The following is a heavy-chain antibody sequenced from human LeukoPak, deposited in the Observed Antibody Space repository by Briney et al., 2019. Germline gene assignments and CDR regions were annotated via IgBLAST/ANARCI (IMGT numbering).Heavy chain of an antibody. Sequence: SETLSLTCTVSGGSISSGGYYWSWIRQHPGKGLEWIGYIYYSGSTYYNPSLKSRVTISVDTSKNQFSLKLSSVTAADTAVYYFAHSYNGNYYYWGQGTLVTVSS. CDR1: GGSISSGGYY. D-gene: IGHD1-26*01. CDR3: AHSYNGNYYY. V-gene: IGHV4-31*03. CDR2: IYYSGST. J-gene: IGHJ4*02.